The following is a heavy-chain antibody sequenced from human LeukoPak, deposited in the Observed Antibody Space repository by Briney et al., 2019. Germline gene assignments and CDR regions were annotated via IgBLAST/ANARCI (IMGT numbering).Heavy chain of an antibody. J-gene: IGHJ4*02. CDR1: GFIFSSYS. V-gene: IGHV3-23*01. CDR3: AKGGKWDQERGY. D-gene: IGHD3-16*01. CDR2: ISGGGST. Sequence: PGGSLRLSCAASGFIFSSYSMSWVRQAPGKGLEWVSSISGGGSTYYADSVKGRFTISRDNSQNTLYLQMNSLRGDDTAVYYCAKGGKWDQERGYWGQGTLVTISS.